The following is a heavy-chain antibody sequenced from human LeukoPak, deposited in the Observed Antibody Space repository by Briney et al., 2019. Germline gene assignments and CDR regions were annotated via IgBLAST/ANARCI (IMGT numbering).Heavy chain of an antibody. V-gene: IGHV3-23*01. Sequence: GGSLRLSCAASGFTFSSYAMSWVRQAPGKGLEWVSAISGSGGSTYYADSVKGRFTISRDNSKNTLYLQLNSLRGEDTAVYYCARLVNNYDYFDYWGQGTLVAVSS. J-gene: IGHJ4*02. CDR3: ARLVNNYDYFDY. CDR2: ISGSGGST. D-gene: IGHD4-11*01. CDR1: GFTFSSYA.